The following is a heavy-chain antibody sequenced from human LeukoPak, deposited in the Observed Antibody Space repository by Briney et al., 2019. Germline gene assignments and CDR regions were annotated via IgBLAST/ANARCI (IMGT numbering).Heavy chain of an antibody. J-gene: IGHJ6*03. D-gene: IGHD2-2*01. CDR3: ARAITSSSDYYYYYMDV. Sequence: ASVKVSCKASGYTFTSYDINWVRQATGQGLEWMGWMNPNSGNTGYAQKFQGRVTITRNTSISIAYMELSSLRSEDTAVYYCARAITSSSDYYYYYMDVWGKGTTVTVSS. CDR2: MNPNSGNT. CDR1: GYTFTSYD. V-gene: IGHV1-8*03.